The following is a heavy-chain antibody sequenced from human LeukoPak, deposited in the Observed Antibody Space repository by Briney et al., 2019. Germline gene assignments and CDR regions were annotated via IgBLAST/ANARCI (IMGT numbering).Heavy chain of an antibody. D-gene: IGHD2-21*01. CDR3: ARDTAILSGCYYGMDV. Sequence: GGSLRLSCAASGFSFSTYAISWVRQAPGKGLEWVSCISTTSSYIFYADSVKGRFTISRDNAKNSLYLQMNSLRAEDTAVYYCARDTAILSGCYYGMDVWGQGTTVTVSS. CDR2: ISTTSSYI. V-gene: IGHV3-21*01. J-gene: IGHJ6*02. CDR1: GFSFSTYA.